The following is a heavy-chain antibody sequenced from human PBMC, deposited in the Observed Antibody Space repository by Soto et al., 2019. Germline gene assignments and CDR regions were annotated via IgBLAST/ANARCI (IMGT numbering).Heavy chain of an antibody. CDR2: IIPIFGTA. D-gene: IGHD3-22*01. J-gene: IGHJ4*02. Sequence: EASVKVSCKASGYTFTIYYMHWVRQAPGQGLEWMGGIIPIFGTANYAQKFQGRVTITADGSTSTAYMELSSLRSEDTAVYYCARAAYYYDSSGYYRADYWGQGTLVTVS. CDR1: GYTFTIYY. CDR3: ARAAYYYDSSGYYRADY. V-gene: IGHV1-69*13.